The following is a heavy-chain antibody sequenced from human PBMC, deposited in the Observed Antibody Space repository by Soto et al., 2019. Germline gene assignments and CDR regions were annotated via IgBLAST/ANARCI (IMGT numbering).Heavy chain of an antibody. CDR1: GFSLSTSGVG. D-gene: IGHD3-3*01. Sequence: SGPTLVNPTQTLTLTCTFSGFSLSTSGVGVGWIRQPPGKALEWLALIYWDDDKRYSPSLKSRLNITKDTSKNQVVLTMTNMDPVDTATYYCAHRPPFYDFWSGYYFDYWGQGTLVTVSS. CDR3: AHRPPFYDFWSGYYFDY. J-gene: IGHJ4*02. CDR2: IYWDDDK. V-gene: IGHV2-5*02.